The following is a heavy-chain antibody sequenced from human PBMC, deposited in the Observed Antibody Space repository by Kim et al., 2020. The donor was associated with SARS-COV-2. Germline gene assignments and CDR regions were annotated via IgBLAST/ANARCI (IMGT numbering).Heavy chain of an antibody. Sequence: SVKVSCKASGGTFSSYAISWVRQAPGQGLEWMGGIIPIFGTANYAQKFQGRVTITADESTSTAYMELSSLRSEDTAVYYCARGGSSPPLTSYGMDVWGQGTTVTVSS. CDR3: ARGGSSPPLTSYGMDV. J-gene: IGHJ6*02. CDR2: IIPIFGTA. V-gene: IGHV1-69*13. CDR1: GGTFSSYA. D-gene: IGHD3-16*01.